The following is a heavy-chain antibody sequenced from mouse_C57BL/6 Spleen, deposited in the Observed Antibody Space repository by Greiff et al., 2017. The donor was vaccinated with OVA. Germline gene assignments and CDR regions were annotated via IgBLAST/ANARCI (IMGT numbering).Heavy chain of an antibody. CDR1: GYTFTSYW. Sequence: QVQLQQPGAELVKPGASVKMSCKASGYTFTSYWITWVKQRPGQGLEWIGDIYPGSGSTNYTEKFKSKATLTVDTSSSTAYMQLSSLTSEDAAVYYCARGLRESWFAYWGQGTLVTVSA. D-gene: IGHD2-4*01. CDR2: IYPGSGST. CDR3: ARGLRESWFAY. V-gene: IGHV1-55*01. J-gene: IGHJ3*01.